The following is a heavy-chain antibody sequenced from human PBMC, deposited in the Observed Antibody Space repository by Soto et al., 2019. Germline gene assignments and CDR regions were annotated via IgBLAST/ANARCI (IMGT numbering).Heavy chain of an antibody. CDR3: ERDLPRFGESPLFDS. D-gene: IGHD3-10*01. CDR2: ISSSSSYI. Sequence: GGSLRLSCAASGFTFSSYSMNWVRQAPGKGLEWVSSISSSSSYIYYADSVKGRFTISRDNAKNSLYLQMNSLRAEDTAVYYCERDLPRFGESPLFDSWGQGTLVTVSS. CDR1: GFTFSSYS. V-gene: IGHV3-21*01. J-gene: IGHJ4*02.